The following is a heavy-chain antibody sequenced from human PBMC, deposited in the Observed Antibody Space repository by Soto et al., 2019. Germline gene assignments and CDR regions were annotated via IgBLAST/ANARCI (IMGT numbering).Heavy chain of an antibody. CDR3: AKVYEEVRGVKGLAYFYY. V-gene: IGHV3-23*01. J-gene: IGHJ4*02. D-gene: IGHD3-10*01. CDR1: GFTFSSYA. CDR2: ISGSGGST. Sequence: GGSLRLSCAASGFTFSSYAMSWVRQAPGKGLEWVSAISGSGGSTNYADSVKGRFTISRDNSKNTLYLQMNSLRAEDTAVYYCAKVYEEVRGVKGLAYFYYWGQGTLVTVSS.